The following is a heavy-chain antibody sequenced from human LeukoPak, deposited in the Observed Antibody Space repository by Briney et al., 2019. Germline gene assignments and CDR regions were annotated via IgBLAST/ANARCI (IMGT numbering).Heavy chain of an antibody. V-gene: IGHV1-8*01. CDR2: MNPNSGNT. CDR3: ARESGFYGSGSRY. J-gene: IGHJ4*02. D-gene: IGHD3-10*01. Sequence: GASVKVSCKTSGYTFTSYDIYWVRQTTGQGLEWMGWMNPNSGNTGYAQKFQGRVTMTRNPSISTAYMELSSLNSADTAVYYCARESGFYGSGSRYWGQGTLVTVSS. CDR1: GYTFTSYD.